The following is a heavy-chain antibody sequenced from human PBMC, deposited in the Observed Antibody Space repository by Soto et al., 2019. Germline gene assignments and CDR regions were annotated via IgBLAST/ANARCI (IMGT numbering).Heavy chain of an antibody. CDR2: VNPNNGDT. J-gene: IGHJ4*02. CDR1: GYPFPIYE. Sequence: QVQLVQSGAELKKPGASGRVSGKASGYPFPIYEMNWVRQATGQGPEWIGWVNPNNGDTGYAQKFQGRVTLTTDISTTTAYMELTSLRSEDTAIYYCAKVSRKGSAIDFDYWGQGTLITVSS. D-gene: IGHD3-10*01. V-gene: IGHV1-8*01. CDR3: AKVSRKGSAIDFDY.